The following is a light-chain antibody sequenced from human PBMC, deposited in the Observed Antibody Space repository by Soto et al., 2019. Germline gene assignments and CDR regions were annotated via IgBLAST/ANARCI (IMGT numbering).Light chain of an antibody. V-gene: IGLV2-8*01. CDR1: SSDVGAYNH. CDR3: ISYAGSNTFV. Sequence: QSALTQPPSASGSPGQSVTISCTGTSSDVGAYNHVSWYQQNPGKVPKLMIYEVSQRPSGVPDRFSGDKSGNTASLTVSGLQAEDESDYYCISYAGSNTFVFGTGTKLTVL. CDR2: EVS. J-gene: IGLJ1*01.